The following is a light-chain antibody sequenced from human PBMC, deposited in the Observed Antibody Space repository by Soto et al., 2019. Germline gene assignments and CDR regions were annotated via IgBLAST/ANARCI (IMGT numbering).Light chain of an antibody. CDR1: QSVLYRSNNKNY. Sequence: DIVMTQSPDSLAMSLGERATINCKSSQSVLYRSNNKNYLAWYQQKPGQSPKLLIYWASTRESGVPDRFSGSGSGTDFTLTISSLQAEDVAVYYCQQYYSTPPWTFGQGTKVEIK. J-gene: IGKJ1*01. V-gene: IGKV4-1*01. CDR3: QQYYSTPPWT. CDR2: WAS.